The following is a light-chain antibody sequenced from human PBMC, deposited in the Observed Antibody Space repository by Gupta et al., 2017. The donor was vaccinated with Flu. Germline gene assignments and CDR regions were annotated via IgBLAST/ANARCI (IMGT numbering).Light chain of an antibody. Sequence: DIQMTQSPFSLSASVGDRVTITCRASQTITTYLNCYRQKPGKAPKLLVYGATNFPTGVPPRFSGSGSGTEFTLTISSLQPEDFATYYCQQSYSGITFGQGTRLDIK. J-gene: IGKJ5*01. V-gene: IGKV1-39*01. CDR3: QQSYSGIT. CDR2: GAT. CDR1: QTITTY.